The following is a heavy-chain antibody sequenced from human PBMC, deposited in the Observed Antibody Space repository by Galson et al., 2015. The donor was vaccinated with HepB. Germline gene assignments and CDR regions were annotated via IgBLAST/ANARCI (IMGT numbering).Heavy chain of an antibody. D-gene: IGHD3-3*01. CDR2: INHSGST. Sequence: LTCAVYGGSFSGYYWSWIRQPPGKGLEWIGEINHSGSTNYNPSLKSRVTISVDTSKNQFSLKLSSVTAADTAVYYCARFDDFWSGYYLFDPWGQGTLVTVSS. V-gene: IGHV4-34*01. CDR1: GGSFSGYY. CDR3: ARFDDFWSGYYLFDP. J-gene: IGHJ5*02.